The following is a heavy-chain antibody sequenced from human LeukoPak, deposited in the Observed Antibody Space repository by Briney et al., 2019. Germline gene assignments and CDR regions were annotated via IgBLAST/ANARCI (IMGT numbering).Heavy chain of an antibody. CDR2: FDPEDGET. CDR3: ATVPGGSGSYDPSLEAFDI. Sequence: ASVKVSCKVSGYTLTELSIHWVRQAPGKGLEWMGGFDPEDGETIYAQKFQGRVTMTEDTSTDTAYMELSSLRSVDTAVYYCATVPGGSGSYDPSLEAFDIWGQGTMVTVSS. D-gene: IGHD3-10*01. CDR1: GYTLTELS. J-gene: IGHJ3*02. V-gene: IGHV1-24*01.